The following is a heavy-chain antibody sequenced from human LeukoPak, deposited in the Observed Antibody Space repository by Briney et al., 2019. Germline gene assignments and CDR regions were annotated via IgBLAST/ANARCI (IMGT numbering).Heavy chain of an antibody. D-gene: IGHD3-10*01. CDR1: GGSFSGYY. J-gene: IGHJ5*02. CDR2: INHSGST. Sequence: SETLSLTCAVYGGSFSGYYWSWIRQPPGKGLEWIGEINHSGSTNYNPSLKSRVTISVDTSKNQFSLKLSSVTAADTAVYYCARDSYYYGSGSLNWFDPWGQGTLVTVSS. V-gene: IGHV4-34*01. CDR3: ARDSYYYGSGSLNWFDP.